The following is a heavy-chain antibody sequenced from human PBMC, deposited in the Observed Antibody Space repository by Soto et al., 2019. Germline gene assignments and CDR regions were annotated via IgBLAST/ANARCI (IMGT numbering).Heavy chain of an antibody. CDR3: AKAREKLLWFGELPYGMDV. V-gene: IGHV3-23*01. CDR2: ISGSGGST. J-gene: IGHJ6*02. D-gene: IGHD3-10*01. Sequence: GGSLRLSCAASGFTFSSYSMNWVRQAPGKGLEWVSAISGSGGSTYYADSVKGRFTISRDNSKNTLYPQMNSLRAEDTAVYYCAKAREKLLWFGELPYGMDVWGQGTTVTVSS. CDR1: GFTFSSYS.